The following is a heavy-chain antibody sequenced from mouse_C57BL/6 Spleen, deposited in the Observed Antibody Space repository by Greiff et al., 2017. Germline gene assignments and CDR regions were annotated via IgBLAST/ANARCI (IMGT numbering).Heavy chain of an antibody. J-gene: IGHJ1*03. CDR3: ARVITTAYWYFDV. CDR1: GYTFTSYG. Sequence: EVQLVESGAELVRPGSSVKMSCKTSGYTFTSYGINWVKQRPGQGLEWIGYIYIGNGYTEYNEKFKGKATLTSDTSSSTAYMRLSSLTSEDSAIYFCARVITTAYWYFDVWGTGTTVTVSS. D-gene: IGHD1-1*01. V-gene: IGHV1-58*01. CDR2: IYIGNGYT.